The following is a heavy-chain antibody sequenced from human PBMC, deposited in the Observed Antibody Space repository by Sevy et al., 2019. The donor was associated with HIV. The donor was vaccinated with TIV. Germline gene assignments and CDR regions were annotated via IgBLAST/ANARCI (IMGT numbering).Heavy chain of an antibody. Sequence: GGSLRLSCAASGFTFDSYAIHWVRQAPGKGLEWVSGISWNSVHLGYADSVKGRFTISRDNARNSLFLQMNSLRVEDTAFYYCAKDTSTVVGASNQVTAFDIWGQGTMVTVSS. CDR3: AKDTSTVVGASNQVTAFDI. CDR2: ISWNSVHL. CDR1: GFTFDSYA. D-gene: IGHD1-26*01. V-gene: IGHV3-9*01. J-gene: IGHJ3*02.